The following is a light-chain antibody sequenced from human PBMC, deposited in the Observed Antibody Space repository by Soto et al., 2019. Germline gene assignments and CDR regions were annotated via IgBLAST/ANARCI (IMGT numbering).Light chain of an antibody. CDR1: SGSVSTSYY. J-gene: IGLJ2*01. Sequence: QAVVTQEPSFSVSPGGTVTLTCGLSSGSVSTSYYPSWYQQTPGQAPRTLIYSTNTRSSGVPDRFSGSILGNKAALTITGAQADDESDYYCVLYMGSGIRVFCGGTKLTVL. CDR2: STN. V-gene: IGLV8-61*01. CDR3: VLYMGSGIRV.